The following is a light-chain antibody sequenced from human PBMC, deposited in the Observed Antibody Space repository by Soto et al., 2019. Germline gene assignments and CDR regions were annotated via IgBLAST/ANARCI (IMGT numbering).Light chain of an antibody. V-gene: IGLV2-14*01. CDR3: SSYTSSSTEV. CDR2: DVS. Sequence: QSALTQPASVSGSPGQSITISCTGTSSDVGGYNYVSWYQQHPGKAPKLMIYDVSNRPSGVSNRFSGSKSGNTASLTISGLQAEDEAEYYCSSYTSSSTEVFGPGTKVTVL. CDR1: SSDVGGYNY. J-gene: IGLJ1*01.